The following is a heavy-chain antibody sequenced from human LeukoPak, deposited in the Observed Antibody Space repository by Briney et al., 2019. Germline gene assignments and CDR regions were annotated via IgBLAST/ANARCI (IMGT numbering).Heavy chain of an antibody. D-gene: IGHD6-13*01. CDR1: GDSVSSTNW. CDR3: ARDSASGSSWFFDY. CDR2: ISPSGDS. J-gene: IGHJ4*02. Sequence: SETLSLTCAVSGDSVSSTNWWNWVRQPPGKGLEWIGEISPSGDSRYNPSLKSRVTISLDESKNQFSLRLSSVTAADTALYYCARDSASGSSWFFDYWGQGTLVTVSS. V-gene: IGHV4-4*02.